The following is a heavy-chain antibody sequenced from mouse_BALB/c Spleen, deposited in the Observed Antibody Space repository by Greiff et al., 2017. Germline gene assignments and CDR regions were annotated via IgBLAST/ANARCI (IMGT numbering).Heavy chain of an antibody. CDR1: GFNFTDSY. D-gene: IGHD2-3*01. V-gene: IGHV14-3*02. Sequence: EVQLQQSGAELVKPGASVKMSCTASGFNFTDSYMHWVKQRPEKGLEWIGMIDPANGNTKYDPKFQGKATITADTSSNTAYMQLRSLTSEDTAVYYCADVGYQYPFAYWGQGTLVTVSA. CDR2: IDPANGNT. CDR3: ADVGYQYPFAY. J-gene: IGHJ3*01.